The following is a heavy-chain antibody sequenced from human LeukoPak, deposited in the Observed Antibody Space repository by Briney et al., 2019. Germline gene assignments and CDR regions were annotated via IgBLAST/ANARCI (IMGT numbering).Heavy chain of an antibody. CDR2: ISSSSSYI. D-gene: IGHD1-26*01. Sequence: GSLRLSCAASGFTFSSYSMNWVRQAPGKGLEWASSISSSSSYIYYADSVKGRFTISRDNSKDTLYLQMNSLRPEDTAMYYCARSPGELGTWGQGTLVTVSS. CDR3: ARSPGELGT. V-gene: IGHV3-21*01. CDR1: GFTFSSYS. J-gene: IGHJ5*02.